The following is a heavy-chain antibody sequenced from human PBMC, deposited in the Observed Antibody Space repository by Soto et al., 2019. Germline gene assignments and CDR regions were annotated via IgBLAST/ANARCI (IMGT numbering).Heavy chain of an antibody. CDR3: ARESEDLTSNFAF. V-gene: IGHV3-21*06. CDR2: ISSTTNYI. Sequence: PGGSLRLSCAASGFTFTRYSMNWVRQAPGKGLEWVSSISSTTNYIYYGDSMKGRFTISRDNAKNSLYLEMNSLRAEDTAVYYCARESEDLTSNFAFWGQGTLVNVSS. CDR1: GFTFTRYS. J-gene: IGHJ4*02.